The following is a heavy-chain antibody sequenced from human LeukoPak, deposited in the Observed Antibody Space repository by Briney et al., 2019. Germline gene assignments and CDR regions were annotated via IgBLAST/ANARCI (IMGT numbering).Heavy chain of an antibody. CDR2: INHSGST. J-gene: IGHJ5*02. V-gene: IGHV4-34*01. CDR1: GGSFSGYY. Sequence: SETLSLTCAVYGGSFSGYYWSWIRQPPGKGLEWIGEINHSGSTNYNPSLKSRVTISVDTSKNQFSLKLSSVTAADTAVYYCARGSSSNWFDPWGQGTLVTVSS. CDR3: ARGSSSNWFDP.